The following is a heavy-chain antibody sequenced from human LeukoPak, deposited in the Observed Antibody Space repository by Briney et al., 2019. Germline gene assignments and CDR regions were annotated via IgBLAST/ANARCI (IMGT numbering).Heavy chain of an antibody. V-gene: IGHV4-34*01. CDR3: ARESVDSHFDY. D-gene: IGHD5-12*01. CDR2: INHSGST. J-gene: IGHJ4*02. Sequence: SETLSLTCAVYGGSFSGYYWSWIRQPPGKGLEWIGEINHSGSTNYNPSLKSRVTISVDTFKNQFSLKLSSVTAADTAVYYCARESVDSHFDYWGQGTLVTVSS. CDR1: GGSFSGYY.